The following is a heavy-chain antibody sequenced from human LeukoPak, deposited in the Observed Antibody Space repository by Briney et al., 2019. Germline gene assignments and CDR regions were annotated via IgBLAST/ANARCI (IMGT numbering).Heavy chain of an antibody. CDR2: IKQDGSDK. CDR3: AKGGFVDSAPHIDY. D-gene: IGHD5-18*01. J-gene: IGHJ4*02. V-gene: IGHV3-7*01. CDR1: GFTFTDYW. Sequence: SGGSLRLSCVASGFTFTDYWMSWVRQAPGKGLEWVANIKQDGSDKYYVDSVKGRFTISRDNAKNSLYLQMNSLRAEDTAVYYCAKGGFVDSAPHIDYWGQGTLVTVSS.